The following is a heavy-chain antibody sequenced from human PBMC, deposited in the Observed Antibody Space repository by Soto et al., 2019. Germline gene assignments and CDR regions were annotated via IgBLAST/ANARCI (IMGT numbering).Heavy chain of an antibody. CDR3: AKDPLRYFDWLLSPPGYHGMDV. CDR1: GFTFSSYA. Sequence: EVQLLESGGGLVQPGGSLRLSCAASGFTFSSYAMSWVRQAPGKGLEWVSAISGSGGSTYYADSVKGRFTISRDNSKNTLYLQMNSLRAEDTAVYYCAKDPLRYFDWLLSPPGYHGMDVWGQGTTVTVSS. V-gene: IGHV3-23*01. CDR2: ISGSGGST. J-gene: IGHJ6*02. D-gene: IGHD3-9*01.